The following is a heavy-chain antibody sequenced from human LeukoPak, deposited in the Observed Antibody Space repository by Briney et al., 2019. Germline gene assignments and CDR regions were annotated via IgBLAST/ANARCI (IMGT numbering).Heavy chain of an antibody. CDR1: GFTFSSYE. J-gene: IGHJ4*02. CDR3: ARVYDYGDYAPFDY. Sequence: GGSLRLSRAASGFTFSSYEMNWVRQAPGKGLEWVSYISSSGSTIYYADSVKGRFTISRDNAKNSLYLQMNSLRAEDTAVYYCARVYDYGDYAPFDYWGQGTLVTVSS. V-gene: IGHV3-48*03. D-gene: IGHD4-17*01. CDR2: ISSSGSTI.